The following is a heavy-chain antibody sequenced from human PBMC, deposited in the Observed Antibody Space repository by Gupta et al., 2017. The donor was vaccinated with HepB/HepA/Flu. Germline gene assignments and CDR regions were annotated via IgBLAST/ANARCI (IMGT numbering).Heavy chain of an antibody. CDR2: INPNTGDP. J-gene: IGHJ4*02. D-gene: IGHD3-22*01. V-gene: IGHV1-2*02. Sequence: QVQLVQSGAEVRKPGAAVKVSCQASGYTFRFYYIHCVRQAPGQGLEWMGSINPNTGDPTYAQQFQGRVTMTRDKSIDTAYMDLNRLRSDDTAVYYCARVQYYFDSSGPSAYYFDYWGQGTLVTVSS. CDR1: GYTFRFYY. CDR3: ARVQYYFDSSGPSAYYFDY.